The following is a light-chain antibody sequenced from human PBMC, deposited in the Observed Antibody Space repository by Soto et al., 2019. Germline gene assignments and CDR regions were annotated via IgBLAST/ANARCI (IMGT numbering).Light chain of an antibody. CDR2: GAS. CDR1: QSVSSSY. CDR3: QQYGTSPGFS. Sequence: EIVLTQSPGTLSLSPGERATLSCRASQSVSSSYLAWYQQKPGQAPRLLIYGASSRATGIPDRFSGSGSVTYFTLTIRRLEHEDFAVYYCQQYGTSPGFSFGQGTNREIK. J-gene: IGKJ2*01. V-gene: IGKV3-20*01.